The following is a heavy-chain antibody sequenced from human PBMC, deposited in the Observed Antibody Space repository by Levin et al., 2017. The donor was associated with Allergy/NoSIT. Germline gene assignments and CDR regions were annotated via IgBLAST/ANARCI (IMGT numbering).Heavy chain of an antibody. CDR3: ARGTSGYSSSSGGVDY. CDR1: GGTFSSYA. CDR2: IIPIFGTA. Sequence: ASVKVSCKASGGTFSSYAISWVRQAPGQGLEWMGGIIPIFGTANYAQKFQGRVTITADESTSTAYMELSSLRSEDTAVYYCARGTSGYSSSSGGVDYWGQGTLVTVSS. D-gene: IGHD6-6*01. V-gene: IGHV1-69*13. J-gene: IGHJ4*02.